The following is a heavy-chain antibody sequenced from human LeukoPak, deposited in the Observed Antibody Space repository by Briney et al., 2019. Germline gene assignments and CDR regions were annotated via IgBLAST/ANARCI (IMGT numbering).Heavy chain of an antibody. V-gene: IGHV4-39*07. CDR1: GGSISSSSYY. CDR3: ARDIYGGNSRYYYYYMDV. J-gene: IGHJ6*03. Sequence: PSETLSLTCTVSGGSISSSSYYWGWIRQPPGKGLEWIGSIYYSGSTYYNPSLKSRVTISVDTSKNQFSLKLSSVTAADTAVYYCARDIYGGNSRYYYYYMDVWGKGTTVTVSS. D-gene: IGHD4-23*01. CDR2: IYYSGST.